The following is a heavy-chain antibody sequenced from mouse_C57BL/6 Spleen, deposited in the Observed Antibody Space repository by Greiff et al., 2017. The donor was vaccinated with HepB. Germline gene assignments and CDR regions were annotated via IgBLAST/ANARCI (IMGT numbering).Heavy chain of an antibody. D-gene: IGHD3-2*02. Sequence: QVQLKQPGAELVRPGSSVKLSCKASGYTFTSYWMDWVKQRPGQGLEWIGNIYPSDSETHYNQKFKDKATLTVDKSSSTAYMQLSSLTSEDSAVYYCAREAQATLYYAMDYWGQGTSVTVSS. V-gene: IGHV1-61*01. CDR1: GYTFTSYW. CDR2: IYPSDSET. J-gene: IGHJ4*01. CDR3: AREAQATLYYAMDY.